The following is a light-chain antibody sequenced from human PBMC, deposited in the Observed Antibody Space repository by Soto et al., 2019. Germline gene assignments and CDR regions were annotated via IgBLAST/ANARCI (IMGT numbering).Light chain of an antibody. Sequence: EIVLTQSPATLSLSPGERATLSCRASQSVTSHLAWYQHKPGQAPRLLMYDASDRATGIPARFSGSGSGTDFPLTICSLEAEDFAVYYCLHRSDWPPGLTFGGGTKVEIK. CDR3: LHRSDWPPGLT. J-gene: IGKJ4*01. CDR2: DAS. CDR1: QSVTSH. V-gene: IGKV3-11*01.